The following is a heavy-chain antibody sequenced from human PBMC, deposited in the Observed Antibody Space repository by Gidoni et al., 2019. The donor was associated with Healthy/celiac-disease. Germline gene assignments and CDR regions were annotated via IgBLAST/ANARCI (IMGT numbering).Heavy chain of an antibody. Sequence: QVQLVESGGGVVQPGRSLRLSCAASGFTFGSYAMPWVRQAPGKGLEWVAVISYDGSNKYYADSVQGRFTISRDNSKNTLYLQMNSLRAEDTAVYYCAREVGILYYYYGMDVWGQGTTVTVSS. CDR3: AREVGILYYYYGMDV. D-gene: IGHD6-13*01. CDR1: GFTFGSYA. J-gene: IGHJ6*02. V-gene: IGHV3-30-3*01. CDR2: ISYDGSNK.